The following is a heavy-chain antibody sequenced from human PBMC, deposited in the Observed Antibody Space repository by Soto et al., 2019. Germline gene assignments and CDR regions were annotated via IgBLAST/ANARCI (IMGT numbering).Heavy chain of an antibody. CDR3: ARVGLTGDFDY. V-gene: IGHV3-53*01. CDR1: GFTVSSNY. Sequence: GGSLRLSCAASGFTVSSNYMSWVRQAPGKGLGWVSVIYSGGSTYYADSVKGRFTISRDNSKNTLYLQMNSLRAEDTAVYYCARVGLTGDFDYWGQGTLVTVSS. J-gene: IGHJ4*02. D-gene: IGHD7-27*01. CDR2: IYSGGST.